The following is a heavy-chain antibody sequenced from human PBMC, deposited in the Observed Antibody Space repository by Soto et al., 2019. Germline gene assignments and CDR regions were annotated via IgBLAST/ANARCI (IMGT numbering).Heavy chain of an antibody. CDR3: ASLGYSYESGMDV. D-gene: IGHD5-18*01. V-gene: IGHV5-51*01. CDR1: GYSFTSYW. Sequence: GESLKISCKGSGYSFTSYWIGWVRQMPGKGLEWMGIIYPGDSDTRYSPSFQGQVTISADKSTSTAYLQWSSLKASDTAMYYCASLGYSYESGMDVWGQGTTVTVSS. J-gene: IGHJ6*02. CDR2: IYPGDSDT.